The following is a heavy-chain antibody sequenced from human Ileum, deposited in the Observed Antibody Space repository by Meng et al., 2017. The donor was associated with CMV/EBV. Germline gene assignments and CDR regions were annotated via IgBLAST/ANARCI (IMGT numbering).Heavy chain of an antibody. V-gene: IGHV3-23*01. CDR1: GFSGSRVA. CDR2: NSGSGDKT. CDR3: VEDQGVGGS. J-gene: IGHJ5*02. D-gene: IGHD2-15*01. Sequence: GFSGSRVARRWVRQGAGKGRECGTSNSGSGDKTCYAVSVKGRFISYRDKSENMVDLQMESLSGADAALYYCVEDQGVGGSWGQGTLVTVSS.